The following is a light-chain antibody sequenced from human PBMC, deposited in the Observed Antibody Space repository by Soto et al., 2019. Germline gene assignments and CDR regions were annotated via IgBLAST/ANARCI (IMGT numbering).Light chain of an antibody. CDR1: QNINNW. Sequence: DFQMTQSPSTLSASVGDRVIITCRASQNINNWLAWYQQKPGKAPKLLIYEASNLQSGVPSRFSGSGSGTEFILTISSLQPDDFATYYCQQYNSYSYTFGQGTKVDIK. CDR2: EAS. V-gene: IGKV1-5*03. J-gene: IGKJ2*01. CDR3: QQYNSYSYT.